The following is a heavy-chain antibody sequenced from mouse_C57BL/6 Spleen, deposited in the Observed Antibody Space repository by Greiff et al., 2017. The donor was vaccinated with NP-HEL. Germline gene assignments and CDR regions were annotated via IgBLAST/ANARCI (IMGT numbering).Heavy chain of an antibody. J-gene: IGHJ1*03. Sequence: EVQVVESGPGLVKPSQSLSLTCSVTGYSITSGYYWNWIRQFPGNKLEWMGYISYDGSNNYNPSLKNRISITRDTSKNQFFLKLNSVTTEDTATYYCAREEGYYYGSSPSWYFDVWGTGTTVTVSS. CDR3: AREEGYYYGSSPSWYFDV. CDR1: GYSITSGYY. D-gene: IGHD1-1*01. V-gene: IGHV3-6*01. CDR2: ISYDGSN.